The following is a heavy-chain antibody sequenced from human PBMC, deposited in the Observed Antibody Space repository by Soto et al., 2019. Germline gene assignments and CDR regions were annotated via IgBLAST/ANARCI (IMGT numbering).Heavy chain of an antibody. D-gene: IGHD3-10*01. J-gene: IGHJ6*03. CDR2: ISSSSSYI. Sequence: GGSLRLSCAASGFTFSSYSMNWVRQAPGKGLEWVSSISSSSSYIYYADSVKGRFTIPRDNAKNSLYLQMNSLRAEDTAVYYCARAYYYGSGSSDCMDVWGKGTTVTVSS. CDR3: ARAYYYGSGSSDCMDV. CDR1: GFTFSSYS. V-gene: IGHV3-21*01.